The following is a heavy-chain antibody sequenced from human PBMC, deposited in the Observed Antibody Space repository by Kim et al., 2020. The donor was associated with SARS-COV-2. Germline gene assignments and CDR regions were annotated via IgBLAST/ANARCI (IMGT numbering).Heavy chain of an antibody. CDR2: ISSSGNFI. Sequence: GGSLRLSCAASGFTLTSSGTGMNWVRQAPGKGLEWVSYISSSGNFIFYADSVKGRFTISRDNAKNSLYLQMNSLRDEDTAVYYCARDRNGGFDSWGQGTLVTVSS. J-gene: IGHJ4*02. CDR1: GFTLTSSG. CDR3: ARDRNGGFDS. D-gene: IGHD3-10*01. V-gene: IGHV3-48*02.